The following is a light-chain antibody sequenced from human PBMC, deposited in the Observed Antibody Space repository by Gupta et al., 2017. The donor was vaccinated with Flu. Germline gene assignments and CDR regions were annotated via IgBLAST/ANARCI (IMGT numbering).Light chain of an antibody. CDR2: GNN. CDR3: QSYDSSLIGYV. J-gene: IGLJ1*01. Sequence: QSVLTQPPSVSGAPGQRITISCTGSSSNIGTVYDVHWYQQRPGTAPKLLIYGNNNRPSGVPVRFSGSKSGTSASLAITGLQAEDEADYYCQSYDSSLIGYVFGTGTKVTVL. CDR1: SSNIGTVYD. V-gene: IGLV1-40*01.